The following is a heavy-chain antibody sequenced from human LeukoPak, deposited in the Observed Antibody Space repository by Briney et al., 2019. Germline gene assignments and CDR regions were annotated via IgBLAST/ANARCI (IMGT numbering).Heavy chain of an antibody. CDR2: MNPNSGNT. CDR3: ARGRTGTMVRGVIILRWFDP. V-gene: IGHV1-8*01. Sequence: ASVPVSCKASGYTFTSYDINWVRQATGQGLEWIGWMNPNSGNTGYAQKFQGRVTMTRNTSISTAYMELSSLRSEDTAVYYCARGRTGTMVRGVIILRWFDPWGQGTLVTVSS. J-gene: IGHJ5*02. D-gene: IGHD3-10*01. CDR1: GYTFTSYD.